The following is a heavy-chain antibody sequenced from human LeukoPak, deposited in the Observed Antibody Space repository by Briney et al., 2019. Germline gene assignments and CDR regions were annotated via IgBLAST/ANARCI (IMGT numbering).Heavy chain of an antibody. Sequence: ASVKVSCKAPGYTFNTYGISWVRQAPGQGLESMGWISAYNGNTNYAQKLQGRVTMTTDTSTGTAYMELRSLRSDDTAVYYCARGSGPVAVVYWGQGTLVTVSS. CDR3: ARGSGPVAVVY. V-gene: IGHV1-18*01. J-gene: IGHJ4*02. D-gene: IGHD6-19*01. CDR1: GYTFNTYG. CDR2: ISAYNGNT.